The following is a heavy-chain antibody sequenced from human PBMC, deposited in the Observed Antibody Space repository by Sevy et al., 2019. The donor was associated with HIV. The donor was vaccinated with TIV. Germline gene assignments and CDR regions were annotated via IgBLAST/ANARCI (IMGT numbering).Heavy chain of an antibody. CDR2: ISGSGGST. D-gene: IGHD3-22*01. V-gene: IGHV3-23*01. CDR1: GFTFVTYA. J-gene: IGHJ3*02. CDR3: AKDVYDSSGYYPMGAFDI. Sequence: GGSLRLSCEASGFTFVTYAMNWVRQAPGKGLEWVSGISGSGGSTYYADSVKGRFTISRDNSKNTLYLQMNSLRAEDTTVYYCAKDVYDSSGYYPMGAFDIWGQGTLVTASS.